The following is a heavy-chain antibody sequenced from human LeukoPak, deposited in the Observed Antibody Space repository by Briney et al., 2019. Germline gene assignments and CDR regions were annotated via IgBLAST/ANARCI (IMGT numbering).Heavy chain of an antibody. V-gene: IGHV3-30*03. J-gene: IGHJ4*02. Sequence: GRSLRLSCAASGFTFSSYGMHWVRQAPGKGLEWVAVISYDGSNKYFADSVKGRFTISRDNAKNSLYLQMNSLRAEDTAAYYCARGRGCSSMSCYPDYWGQGTLVTVSS. CDR3: ARGRGCSSMSCYPDY. D-gene: IGHD2-2*01. CDR1: GFTFSSYG. CDR2: ISYDGSNK.